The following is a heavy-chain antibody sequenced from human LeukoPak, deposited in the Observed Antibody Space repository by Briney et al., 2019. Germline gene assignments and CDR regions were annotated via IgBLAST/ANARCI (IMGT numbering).Heavy chain of an antibody. Sequence: ASVKVSCKASGYTFTGYYMHWVRQAPGQGLEWMGWINPNSGGTSYAQKFQGRVTMTRDTSISTAYMELSRLRSDDTAVYYCARTMVRGVPIAKVFNYWGQGTLVTVSS. V-gene: IGHV1-2*02. CDR2: INPNSGGT. CDR1: GYTFTGYY. CDR3: ARTMVRGVPIAKVFNY. D-gene: IGHD3-10*01. J-gene: IGHJ4*02.